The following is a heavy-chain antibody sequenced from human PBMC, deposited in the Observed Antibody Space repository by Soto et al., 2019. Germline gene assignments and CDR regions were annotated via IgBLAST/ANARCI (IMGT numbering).Heavy chain of an antibody. D-gene: IGHD2-21*02. CDR3: ARADRTLVTSYSLDV. Sequence: SETLSLTCAVDAGSFSGYYWTWIRHPPGKGLEWIGEINHSGTINFNPSLKSRLTISLDTSKKHFSLKLSSVTDADTAAYYCARADRTLVTSYSLDVWGQGTTVTVSS. CDR1: AGSFSGYY. V-gene: IGHV4-34*01. J-gene: IGHJ6*02. CDR2: INHSGTI.